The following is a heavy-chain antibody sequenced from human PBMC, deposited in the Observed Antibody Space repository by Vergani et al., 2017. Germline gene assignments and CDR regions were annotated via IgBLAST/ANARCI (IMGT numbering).Heavy chain of an antibody. CDR2: ISYDGSNK. V-gene: IGHV3-30*18. CDR1: GFTFSSYG. Sequence: QVQLVESGGGVVQPGRSLRLSCAASGFTFSSYGMHWVRQAPGKGLERVAVISYDGSNKYYADSVKGRFTISRDNSKNTLYLQMNRLRAEDTAVYYCAKDPSAPTVTSDYYYYEVMNVWGKGTTVTFSS. CDR3: AKDPSAPTVTSDYYYYEVMNV. J-gene: IGHJ6*04. D-gene: IGHD4-11*01.